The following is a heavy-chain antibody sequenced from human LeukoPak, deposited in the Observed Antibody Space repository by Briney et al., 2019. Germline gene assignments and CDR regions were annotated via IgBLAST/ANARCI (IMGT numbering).Heavy chain of an antibody. Sequence: PSETLSLTCTVSGGSITSYYWSWIRQPAGKVLEWIGRIYVTESTTYNPSLKSRVTISIDTSKNQFSLKLTSVTAADTAGYYCARAPWAYGNYVHAFDIWGQGTMVTVSS. D-gene: IGHD4-11*01. CDR1: GGSITSYY. J-gene: IGHJ3*02. V-gene: IGHV4-4*07. CDR2: IYVTEST. CDR3: ARAPWAYGNYVHAFDI.